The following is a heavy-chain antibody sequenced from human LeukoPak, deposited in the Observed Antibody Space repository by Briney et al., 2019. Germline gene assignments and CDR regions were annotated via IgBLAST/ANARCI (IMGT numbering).Heavy chain of an antibody. CDR3: ARDPAYGALDY. CDR2: INPVGGVK. J-gene: IGHJ4*02. Sequence: GGSLRLSCAASVFTFSTPWMTGVRQSPGKGPERVADINPVGGVKYYVDSVKGRFTISRDNAKNSIYLQMDSLRAEDTAVYYCARDPAYGALDYWGQGTLVTVSS. CDR1: VFTFSTPW. D-gene: IGHD4-17*01. V-gene: IGHV3-7*01.